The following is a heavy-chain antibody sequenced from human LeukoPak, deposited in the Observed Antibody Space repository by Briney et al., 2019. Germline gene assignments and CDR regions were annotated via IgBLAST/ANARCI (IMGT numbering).Heavy chain of an antibody. CDR2: IWYDGSNK. CDR1: GFTFSSYG. J-gene: IGHJ6*03. CDR3: ARGLRIAARPFSPLDYYYYMDV. Sequence: GGSLRLSCAASGFTFSSYGMHWVRQAPGKGLEWVAVIWYDGSNKYYADSVKGRFTISRDNSKNTLYLQMNSLRAEDTAVYYCARGLRIAARPFSPLDYYYYMDVWGKGTTVTVSS. V-gene: IGHV3-33*01. D-gene: IGHD6-6*01.